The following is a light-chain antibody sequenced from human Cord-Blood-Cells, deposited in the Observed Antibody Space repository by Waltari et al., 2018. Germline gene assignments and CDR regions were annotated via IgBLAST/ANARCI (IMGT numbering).Light chain of an antibody. Sequence: DIVMTQSPDSLAVSLGVRATINCKSSPSVLYSTNNKNYLAWYQQKPGQPPKLLIYWASTRESGVPVRFSDSGSGTDFTLTISGLQAEDVAVYYCQQYYSTPYTVGQGTKLEIK. V-gene: IGKV4-1*01. CDR3: QQYYSTPYT. J-gene: IGKJ2*01. CDR1: PSVLYSTNNKNY. CDR2: WAS.